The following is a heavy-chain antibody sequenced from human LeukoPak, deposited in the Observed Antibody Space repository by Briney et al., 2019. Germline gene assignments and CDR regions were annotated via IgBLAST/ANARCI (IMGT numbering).Heavy chain of an antibody. CDR1: GGSISSYY. CDR3: ARDAGGSYYDY. J-gene: IGHJ4*02. V-gene: IGHV4-59*01. CDR2: IYYSGST. D-gene: IGHD1-26*01. Sequence: SETLSLTCTVSGGSISSYYWSWIRQPPGKGLEWIGYIYYSGSTNYNPSLKSRVTISVVTSKNQFSLKLSSVTAADTAVYYCARDAGGSYYDYWGQGTLVTVSS.